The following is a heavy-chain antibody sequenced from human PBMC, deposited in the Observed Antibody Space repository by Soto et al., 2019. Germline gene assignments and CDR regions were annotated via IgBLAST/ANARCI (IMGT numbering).Heavy chain of an antibody. D-gene: IGHD3-10*01. Sequence: GGSLSLSCAASGFSFRNYAMSWVRQAPGKGLEWISTLTGSSSNIYYADSVKGRFAIPRDNSRNTLYLQMNSLTAEDTAVYYCANGRATYGLLTHDYWGQGTLVTVSS. CDR3: ANGRATYGLLTHDY. J-gene: IGHJ4*02. CDR2: LTGSSSNI. V-gene: IGHV3-23*01. CDR1: GFSFRNYA.